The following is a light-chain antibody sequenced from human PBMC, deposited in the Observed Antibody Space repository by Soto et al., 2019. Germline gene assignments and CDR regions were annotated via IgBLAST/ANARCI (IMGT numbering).Light chain of an antibody. CDR2: DAY. CDR1: QSISSW. J-gene: IGKJ1*01. CDR3: QQYNSYSLWT. V-gene: IGKV1-5*01. Sequence: DIQMTQSPSTLSASVGDRVTITCRASQSISSWLAWYQQKPGKAPKLLIYDAYSLESGVPSRFSGSGSGTEFTLTISSLQPDDFATYYCQQYNSYSLWTFGQGTKVDIK.